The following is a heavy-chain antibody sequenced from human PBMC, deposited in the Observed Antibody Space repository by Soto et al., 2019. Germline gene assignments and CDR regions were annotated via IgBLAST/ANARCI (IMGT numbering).Heavy chain of an antibody. J-gene: IGHJ6*02. D-gene: IGHD6-19*01. V-gene: IGHV6-1*01. CDR3: ARDLRMGIAVAGAYYYYGMDV. CDR2: TYYRSKWYN. CDR1: GDSVSSNSAA. Sequence: SQTPSLTCAISGDSVSSNSAAWNWIRQSPSRGLEWLGRTYYRSKWYNDYAVSVKSRITINPDTSKNQFSLQLNSVTPEDTAVYYCARDLRMGIAVAGAYYYYGMDVWGQGTTVTVSS.